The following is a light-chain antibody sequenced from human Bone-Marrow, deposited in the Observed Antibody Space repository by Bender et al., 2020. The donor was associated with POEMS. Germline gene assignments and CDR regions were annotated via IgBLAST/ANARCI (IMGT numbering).Light chain of an antibody. CDR3: TSYTTPSSVV. V-gene: IGLV2-14*01. CDR1: NSDIGTYNF. Sequence: QSALTQPASVSGSPGQSITISCTGTNSDIGTYNFVSWYQMHPGKGPKLLIYDVTHRPSGVSDRFSGSKSGNTAYLSISGLHFEDEADYYCTSYTTPSSVVFGGGTKLTVL. J-gene: IGLJ2*01. CDR2: DVT.